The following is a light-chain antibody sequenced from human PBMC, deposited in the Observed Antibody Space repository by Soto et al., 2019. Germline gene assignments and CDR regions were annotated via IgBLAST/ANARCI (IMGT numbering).Light chain of an antibody. J-gene: IGKJ1*01. Sequence: EVVLTQSPGTLSLSPGERATVSCRASQTISRNYLAWYQKKPGQAPRLLIYGASTRATGIPDRFTGSGFGTDFTLTVARLEPEDFAVYYCQQYGGPGPWTVGQGTKMEV. CDR2: GAS. CDR3: QQYGGPGPWT. V-gene: IGKV3-20*01. CDR1: QTISRNY.